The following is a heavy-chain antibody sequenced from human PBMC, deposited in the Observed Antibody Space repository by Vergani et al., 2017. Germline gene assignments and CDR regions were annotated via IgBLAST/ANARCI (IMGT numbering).Heavy chain of an antibody. V-gene: IGHV4-39*01. CDR1: GSSIRSSNYY. J-gene: IGHJ5*02. D-gene: IGHD6-19*01. CDR2: IYYSGST. Sequence: QLQLQESGPGLVKPSATLSLTCSVSGSSIRSSNYYWGWIRQPPGKGLEWIASIYYSGSTYSNPSLKSLVTISVDPSKNQFSLKLSSLTAADTAVYFCARHSTVEWLVKLGWIDPWGQGILVTVSS. CDR3: ARHSTVEWLVKLGWIDP.